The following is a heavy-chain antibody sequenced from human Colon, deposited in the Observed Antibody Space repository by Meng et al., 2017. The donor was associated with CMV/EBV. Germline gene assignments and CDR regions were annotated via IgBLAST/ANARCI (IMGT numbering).Heavy chain of an antibody. CDR1: GFTFNLYG. Sequence: GGSLRLSCAASGFTFNLYGMSWVRQAPGKGLEWVSSISGSGGSTYYADSVKGRLTVSRDNSKNTLYLQMSSLRAEDTAVYYCAADSTLYDFWRYGLDVWGQGTTVTVSS. D-gene: IGHD3-3*01. CDR3: AADSTLYDFWRYGLDV. J-gene: IGHJ6*02. V-gene: IGHV3-23*01. CDR2: ISGSGGST.